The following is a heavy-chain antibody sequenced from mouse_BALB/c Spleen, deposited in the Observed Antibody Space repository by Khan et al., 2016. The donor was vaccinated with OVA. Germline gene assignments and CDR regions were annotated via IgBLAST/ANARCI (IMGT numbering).Heavy chain of an antibody. CDR1: GYTFTDYY. CDR3: ARRNYFGYTFAY. Sequence: QVQLQQSGAELARPGTSVKLSCKASGYTFTDYYINWVKQRTGQGLEWIGEINPGSGDIYYNEKFKDKATLAADKSSSTAYMQLSSLTSEDSAVYFCARRNYFGYTFAYWGQGTLVTVSA. J-gene: IGHJ3*01. V-gene: IGHV1-77*01. D-gene: IGHD1-2*01. CDR2: INPGSGDI.